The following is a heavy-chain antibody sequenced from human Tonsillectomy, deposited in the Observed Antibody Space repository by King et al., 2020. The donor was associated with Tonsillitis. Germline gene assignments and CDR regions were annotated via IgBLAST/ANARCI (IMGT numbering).Heavy chain of an antibody. Sequence: VQLQESGPGLVKPSETLSLTCAVSGYSISSGYYWGWIRQPPGKGLEWIGSIYHSGSTYYNPTLKSRVTISVDTSKNQFSLKLSSVTAADAAVYYFARDFRSSTRGYNWFDPWGQGTLVSVSS. CDR2: IYHSGST. J-gene: IGHJ5*02. V-gene: IGHV4-38-2*02. D-gene: IGHD2-2*01. CDR1: GYSISSGYY. CDR3: ARDFRSSTRGYNWFDP.